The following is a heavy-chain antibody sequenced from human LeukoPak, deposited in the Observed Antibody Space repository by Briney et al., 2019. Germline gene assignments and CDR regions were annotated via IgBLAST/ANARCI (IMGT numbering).Heavy chain of an antibody. CDR3: ARATYSSSWLYFDY. J-gene: IGHJ4*02. V-gene: IGHV3-30-3*01. CDR1: GFTFSSYA. CDR2: ISYDGSNK. Sequence: QTGGSLRLSCAASGFTFSSYAMHWVRQAPGKGLEWVAVISYDGSNKYYADSVKGRFTISRDNSKNTLYLQMNSLRAEDTAVYYCARATYSSSWLYFDYWGQGTLVTVSS. D-gene: IGHD6-13*01.